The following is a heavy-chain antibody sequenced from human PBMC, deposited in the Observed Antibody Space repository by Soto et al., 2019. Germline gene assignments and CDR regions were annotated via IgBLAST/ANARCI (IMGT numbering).Heavy chain of an antibody. CDR3: ARDCLGWRYYDFWSGQDPMDV. D-gene: IGHD3-3*01. CDR2: ISSSSSYI. Sequence: PGGSLRLSCAASGFTFSSYSMNWVRQAPGKGLEWVSSISSSSSYIYYADSVKGRFTISRDNAKNSLYLQMNSLRAEDTAVYYCARDCLGWRYYDFWSGQDPMDVWGQGTTVTVSS. CDR1: GFTFSSYS. V-gene: IGHV3-21*01. J-gene: IGHJ6*02.